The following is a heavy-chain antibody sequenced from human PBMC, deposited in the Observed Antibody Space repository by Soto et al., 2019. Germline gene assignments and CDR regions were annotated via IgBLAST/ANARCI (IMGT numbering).Heavy chain of an antibody. V-gene: IGHV4-59*08. J-gene: IGHJ4*02. CDR3: ARAVGAPLHYLDY. Sequence: QVQLQEPGPGLVRPSETLSLTCTVSSDSISSYYWIWIRQSPGKGLEWIGYTDYSGNTNYNPSLKRRVTISGDTSKNQFSLRLSSVTAADTAVYYCARAVGAPLHYLDYWGQGTLVTVSS. CDR2: TDYSGNT. CDR1: SDSISSYY. D-gene: IGHD6-19*01.